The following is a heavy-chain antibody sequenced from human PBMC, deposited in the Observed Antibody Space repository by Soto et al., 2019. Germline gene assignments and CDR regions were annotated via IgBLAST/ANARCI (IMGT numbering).Heavy chain of an antibody. CDR3: ARGMRYGDRYYYYYYGMDV. J-gene: IGHJ6*02. CDR2: TIPIFGTA. V-gene: IGHV1-69*13. Sequence: SVKVSCKASGGTFSSYAISWVRQAPGQGLGWMGGTIPIFGTANYAQKFQGRVTITADESTSTAYMELSSLRSEDTAVYYCARGMRYGDRYYYYYYGMDVWGQGTTVTVSS. CDR1: GGTFSSYA. D-gene: IGHD4-17*01.